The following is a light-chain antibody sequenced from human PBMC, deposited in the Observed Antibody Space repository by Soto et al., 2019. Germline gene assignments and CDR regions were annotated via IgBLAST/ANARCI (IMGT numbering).Light chain of an antibody. CDR3: SSYAGGNNWV. CDR2: DVN. J-gene: IGLJ3*02. Sequence: QSVMTQPPSVSAAPGQKVTISCSGSSSNIGGNSVSWYQQLPGTAPKLMLYDVNKRPSGVPDRFSGSKSGNTASLTVSGLQAEDEADYYCSSYAGGNNWVFGGGTKLTVL. CDR1: SSNIGGNS. V-gene: IGLV2-8*01.